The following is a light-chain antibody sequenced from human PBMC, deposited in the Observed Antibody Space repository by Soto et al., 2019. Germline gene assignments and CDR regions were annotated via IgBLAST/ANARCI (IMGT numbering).Light chain of an antibody. V-gene: IGLV2-14*01. CDR2: DVS. J-gene: IGLJ1*01. CDR3: SSYTSSSTLEV. Sequence: QSALTQPASVSGSPGQSITISCTGTSSDVGGYNYVPWYQQHPGKAPKLMIYDVSNRPSGVSNRFSGSKSGNTASLTISGLQAEDEADYYRSSYTSSSTLEVFGTGTKLTVL. CDR1: SSDVGGYNY.